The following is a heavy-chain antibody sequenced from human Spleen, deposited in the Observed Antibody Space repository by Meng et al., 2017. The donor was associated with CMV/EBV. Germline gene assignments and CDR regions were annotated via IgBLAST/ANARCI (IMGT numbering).Heavy chain of an antibody. Sequence: SETLSLTCTVSGGSISSYYWSWIRQPPGKGLEWIGYIYYSGSTNYNPSLKGRVTISVDTSKNQFSLKLSSVTAADTAVYYCARGNNYYDSSGYDPWGQGTLVTVSS. CDR1: GGSISSYY. CDR3: ARGNNYYDSSGYDP. J-gene: IGHJ5*02. CDR2: IYYSGST. V-gene: IGHV4-59*01. D-gene: IGHD3-22*01.